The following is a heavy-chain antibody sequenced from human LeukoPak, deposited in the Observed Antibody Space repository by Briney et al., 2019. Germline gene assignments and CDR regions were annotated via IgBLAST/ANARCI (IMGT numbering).Heavy chain of an antibody. D-gene: IGHD4-17*01. Sequence: ASVKVSCKASGYTFTSYYMHRVRQAPGQGLEWMGIINPSGGSTSYAQKFQGRVTMTRDTSTSTVYMELSSLRSEDTAVYYCARAPDYGDYDGGFDYWGQGTLVTVSS. V-gene: IGHV1-46*01. CDR3: ARAPDYGDYDGGFDY. J-gene: IGHJ4*02. CDR2: INPSGGST. CDR1: GYTFTSYY.